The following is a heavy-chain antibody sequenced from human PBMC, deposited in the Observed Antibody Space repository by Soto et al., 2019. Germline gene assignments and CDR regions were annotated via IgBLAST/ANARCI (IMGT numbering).Heavy chain of an antibody. CDR2: ISGSGGST. CDR1: GFAFRSYA. J-gene: IGHJ4*02. D-gene: IGHD2-8*01. Sequence: GGSLRLSCAASGFAFRSYAMTWFRQAPGEGLDWVSGISGSGGSTYYADSVKGRFTISRDNSKNTLYLQMNSLRAEDTAVYYCANRLIFDYWGQGTLVTVAS. CDR3: ANRLIFDY. V-gene: IGHV3-23*01.